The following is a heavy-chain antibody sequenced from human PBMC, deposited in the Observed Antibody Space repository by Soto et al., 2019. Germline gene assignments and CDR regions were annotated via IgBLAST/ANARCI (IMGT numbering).Heavy chain of an antibody. CDR1: GFTFSSYN. CDR3: AREYCSGGGCYYYFDF. CDR2: ISSSSSYI. Sequence: GGSLRLSCAASGFTFSSYNMNWVRQAPGKGLEWVSSISSSSSYIYYADSVKGRFTISRDNAKKSLYLQMNNLRAEDTAVYYCAREYCSGGGCYYYFDFWGQGTLVTVSS. J-gene: IGHJ4*02. D-gene: IGHD2-15*01. V-gene: IGHV3-21*01.